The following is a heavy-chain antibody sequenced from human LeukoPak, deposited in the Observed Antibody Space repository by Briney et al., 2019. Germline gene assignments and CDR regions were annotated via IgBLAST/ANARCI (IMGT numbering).Heavy chain of an antibody. CDR3: ARARFWSGYAYYMDV. CDR2: IYYSGST. D-gene: IGHD3-3*01. J-gene: IGHJ6*03. V-gene: IGHV4-59*01. CDR1: GGSISSYY. Sequence: SETLSLTCTVSGGSISSYYWSWIRQPPGKGLEWIGYIYYSGSTNYNPSLKSRVTISVDTSKNQFSLKLSSVTAADTAVYYCARARFWSGYAYYMDVWGKGTTVTVSS.